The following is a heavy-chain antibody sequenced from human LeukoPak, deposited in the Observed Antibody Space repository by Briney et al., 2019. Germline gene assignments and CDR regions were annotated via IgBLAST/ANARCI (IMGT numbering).Heavy chain of an antibody. CDR3: ASSRGYSSSLWYYYMDV. CDR2: INHSGTT. V-gene: IGHV4-34*01. CDR1: GGSFSGYY. D-gene: IGHD6-13*01. J-gene: IGHJ6*03. Sequence: SETLSLTCAVYGGSFSGYYWSWIRQPPGKGLEWIGEINHSGTTNYNPSLKGRVTISIDTSKNQFSLKLSSVTAADTGVYYCASSRGYSSSLWYYYMDVWGKGTTVTVSS.